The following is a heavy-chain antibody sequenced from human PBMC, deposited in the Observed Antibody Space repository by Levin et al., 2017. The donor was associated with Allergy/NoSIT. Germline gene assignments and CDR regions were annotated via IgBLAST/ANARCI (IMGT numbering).Heavy chain of an antibody. CDR2: IWNDGSNK. D-gene: IGHD6-19*01. CDR3: ARDRSLGAVAQRFDY. CDR1: GFTFSTHG. V-gene: IGHV3-33*01. J-gene: IGHJ4*02. Sequence: GESLKISCAASGFTFSTHGMHWVRQAPGKGLEWVAIIWNDGSNKYYADSVKGRFTISRDNSKNTLYLQMNSLRADDTAMYYCARDRSLGAVAQRFDYWGQGTLVTVSS.